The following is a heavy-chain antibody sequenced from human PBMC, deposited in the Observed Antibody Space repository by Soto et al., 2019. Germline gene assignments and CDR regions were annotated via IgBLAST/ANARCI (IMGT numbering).Heavy chain of an antibody. Sequence: LRLSCVASGFTVSNNYMSWVRQAPGRGLEWVSAISNTGSTYYAGSVKGRSTISRDSSTNTLYLEVNSLRADDTAVYYCAKVNVLVVAATFEYEYYFDYWGQGTLVTVSS. CDR3: AKVNVLVVAATFEYEYYFDY. CDR1: GFTVSNNY. V-gene: IGHV3-53*01. CDR2: ISNTGST. D-gene: IGHD2-15*01. J-gene: IGHJ4*02.